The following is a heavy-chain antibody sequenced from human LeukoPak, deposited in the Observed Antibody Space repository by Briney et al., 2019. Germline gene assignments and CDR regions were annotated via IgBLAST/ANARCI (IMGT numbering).Heavy chain of an antibody. V-gene: IGHV3-74*01. D-gene: IGHD6-13*01. CDR3: ARDSSSWPRKFDY. CDR1: GFTFSSYW. J-gene: IGHJ4*02. Sequence: GGSLRLSCAASGFTFSSYWMHWVRQVPGKGLVWVSRINSDGSSTSYADSVQGRFTISRDNAKNTLYLQTNSLRAEDTAVYYCARDSSSWPRKFDYWGQGTLVTVSS. CDR2: INSDGSST.